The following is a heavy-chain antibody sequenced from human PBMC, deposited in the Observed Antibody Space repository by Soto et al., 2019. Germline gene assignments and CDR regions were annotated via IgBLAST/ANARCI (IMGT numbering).Heavy chain of an antibody. J-gene: IGHJ4*02. CDR2: ISYDGSNK. D-gene: IGHD3-22*01. CDR1: GFTFSSYA. CDR3: AREGYDSSGPYFDY. V-gene: IGHV3-30-3*01. Sequence: GGSLRLSCAASGFTFSSYAMHWVRQAPGKGLEWVAVISYDGSNKYYADSVKGRFTISRDNSKNTLYLQMNSLRAEDTAVYYCAREGYDSSGPYFDYWGQGTLVTVSS.